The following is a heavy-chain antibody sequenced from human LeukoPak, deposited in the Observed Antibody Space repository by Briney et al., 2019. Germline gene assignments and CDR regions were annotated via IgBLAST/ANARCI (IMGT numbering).Heavy chain of an antibody. Sequence: PSETLSLTCTVSGGSISSGDYYWTWIRQPPGKGLEWIGYIYYSGSAYYNPSLKSRVTLSVDTSKNQFSLKLSSVTAADTAVYYCARGSYGDYTRGGYFDLWGRGALVTVSS. CDR1: GGSISSGDYY. V-gene: IGHV4-30-4*01. J-gene: IGHJ2*01. CDR2: IYYSGSA. CDR3: ARGSYGDYTRGGYFDL. D-gene: IGHD4-17*01.